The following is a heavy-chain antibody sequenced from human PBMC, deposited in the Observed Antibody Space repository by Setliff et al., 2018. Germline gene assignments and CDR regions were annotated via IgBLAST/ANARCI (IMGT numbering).Heavy chain of an antibody. V-gene: IGHV3-23*01. CDR1: GFTFSTYA. CDR3: AKANTGYSSTWLFDY. CDR2: ISGSGSSA. J-gene: IGHJ4*02. Sequence: PGGSLRLSCAASGFTFSTYAVSWVRQASGKGLEWVSSISGSGSSAYYADSVKGRFTISRDNPKNTLFLQMNSLRAEDTAVYYCAKANTGYSSTWLFDYWGQGTLVTVSS. D-gene: IGHD6-13*01.